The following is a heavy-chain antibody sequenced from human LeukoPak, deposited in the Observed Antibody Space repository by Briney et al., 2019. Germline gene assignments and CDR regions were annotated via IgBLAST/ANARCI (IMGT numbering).Heavy chain of an antibody. V-gene: IGHV4-38-2*01. J-gene: IGHJ5*02. D-gene: IGHD3-10*01. Sequence: PSETLSLTCAVSGYSISSGYYWGWIRQPPGKGLEWIGQIVNSGSANYNPSLKSRVTISLDTSKNQFSLKVRSVTIADTAVYYCARYPAGSGRSDRWGQGTLVTVSS. CDR3: ARYPAGSGRSDR. CDR2: IVNSGSA. CDR1: GYSISSGYY.